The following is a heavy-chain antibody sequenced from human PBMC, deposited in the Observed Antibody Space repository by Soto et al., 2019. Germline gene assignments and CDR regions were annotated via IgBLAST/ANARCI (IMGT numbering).Heavy chain of an antibody. V-gene: IGHV4-34*01. CDR2: INHSGST. Sequence: SETLSLTCAVYGGSFSGYYWSWIRQPPGKGLEWIGEINHSGSTNYNPSLKSRVTISVDTSKNQFSLKLSSVTAADTAAYYCARGLGYRGPYYYYYYGMDVWGQGTTVTVAS. J-gene: IGHJ6*02. CDR1: GGSFSGYY. D-gene: IGHD5-18*01. CDR3: ARGLGYRGPYYYYYYGMDV.